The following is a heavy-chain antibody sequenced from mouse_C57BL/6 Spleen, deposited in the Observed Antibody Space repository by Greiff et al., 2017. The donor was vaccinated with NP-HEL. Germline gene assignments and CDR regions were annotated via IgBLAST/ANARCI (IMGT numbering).Heavy chain of an antibody. Sequence: VQLQQSGAELVRPGASVKLSCMASGYTFTDYYINWVKQRPGQGLEWIARIYPGSGNTYYNEKFKGKATLTAEKSSSTAYMQLSSLTSEDSAVYFCARDYDYLTRFAYWGQGTLVTVSA. CDR2: IYPGSGNT. CDR3: ARDYDYLTRFAY. D-gene: IGHD2-4*01. CDR1: GYTFTDYY. J-gene: IGHJ3*01. V-gene: IGHV1-76*01.